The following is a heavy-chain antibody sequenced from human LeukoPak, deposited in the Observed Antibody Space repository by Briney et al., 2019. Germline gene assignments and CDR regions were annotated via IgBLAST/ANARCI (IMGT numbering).Heavy chain of an antibody. D-gene: IGHD2-2*01. CDR2: IYPGDSES. V-gene: IGHV5-51*01. Sequence: GESLKISCKGSGGSSRYRFSTYWIGWVRQMPGKGLEWMGMIYPGDSESRYSPSFEGQVTMSADKSTSTVYLQWRSLRVSDTAAYYCGRRARKPASPLDYFESWGQGTQVTVSS. CDR3: GRRARKPASPLDYFES. J-gene: IGHJ4*02. CDR1: GGSSRYRFSTYW.